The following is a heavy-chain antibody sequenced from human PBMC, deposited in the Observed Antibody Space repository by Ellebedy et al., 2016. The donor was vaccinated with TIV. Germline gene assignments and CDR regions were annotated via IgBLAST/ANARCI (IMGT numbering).Heavy chain of an antibody. D-gene: IGHD3-3*01. V-gene: IGHV1-69*04. CDR3: ARSLFGVVIIYAFDI. J-gene: IGHJ3*02. CDR1: GGTFSSYG. CDR2: IIPILGIA. Sequence: AASVKVSCKASGGTFSSYGISWVRQAPGQGLEWMGRIIPILGIANYAQKFQGRVTITADKSTSTAYMELSSLRSEDTAVYYCARSLFGVVIIYAFDIWGQGTMVTVSS.